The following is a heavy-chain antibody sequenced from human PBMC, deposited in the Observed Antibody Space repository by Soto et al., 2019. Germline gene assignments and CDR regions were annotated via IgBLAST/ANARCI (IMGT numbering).Heavy chain of an antibody. Sequence: GGSLRLSCAASGFTFSSYSMNWVRQAPGKGLEWVSYISSSSSTIYYADSVKGRFTISRDNAKNSLYLQMNSLRDEDTAVYYCARDPETMSLTDFDYWGQGTLVTVSS. J-gene: IGHJ4*02. CDR2: ISSSSSTI. V-gene: IGHV3-48*02. CDR3: ARDPETMSLTDFDY. CDR1: GFTFSSYS. D-gene: IGHD3-22*01.